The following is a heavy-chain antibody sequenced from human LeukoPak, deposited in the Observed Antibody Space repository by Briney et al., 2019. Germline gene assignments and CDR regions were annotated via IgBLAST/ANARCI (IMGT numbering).Heavy chain of an antibody. J-gene: IGHJ4*02. Sequence: PSETLSLTCTVSGGSISSGTYYWSWIRQPAGKGLEWIGRIYTSGSTNYNPSLKSRITISLDASKNQFSLKLSSVTAADTAVYYCARENVLVPAESDYWGQGALVTVSS. D-gene: IGHD2-2*01. CDR3: ARENVLVPAESDY. CDR1: GGSISSGTYY. V-gene: IGHV4-61*02. CDR2: IYTSGST.